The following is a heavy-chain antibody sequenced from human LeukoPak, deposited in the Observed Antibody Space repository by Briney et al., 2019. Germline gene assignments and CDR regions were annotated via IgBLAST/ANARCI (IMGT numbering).Heavy chain of an antibody. CDR2: IRYDGSNK. V-gene: IGHV3-30*02. Sequence: GGSLRLSCAASGFIFSSYGMHWVRQAPGKGLEWVAFIRYDGSNKYYADSVKGRFTISRDNSKNTLYLQMNSLRAEDTAVYYCAKDRIGGDGYNSVWDYWGQGTLVTVSS. D-gene: IGHD5-24*01. CDR1: GFIFSSYG. J-gene: IGHJ4*02. CDR3: AKDRIGGDGYNSVWDY.